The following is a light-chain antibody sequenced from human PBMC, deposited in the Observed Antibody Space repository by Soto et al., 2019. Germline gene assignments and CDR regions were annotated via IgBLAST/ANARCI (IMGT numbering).Light chain of an antibody. V-gene: IGKV1-5*03. CDR1: QSLSNW. CDR2: KAS. CDR3: QQHDSYPWT. J-gene: IGKJ1*01. Sequence: DIQMTQSPSILSASVGDRATITCRASQSLSNWLAWYQQKPGKAPNLLIYKASSLESGVPSRFSGTGSGTEFTLTIRSLPPDDFATYYCQQHDSYPWTFGQGTKVEIK.